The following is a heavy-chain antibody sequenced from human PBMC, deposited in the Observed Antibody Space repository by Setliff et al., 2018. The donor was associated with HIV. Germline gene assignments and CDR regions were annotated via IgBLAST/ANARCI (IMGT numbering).Heavy chain of an antibody. CDR1: GYSISSGHY. Sequence: PSETLSLTCAVSGYSISSGHYWGWIRQPPGKGLEWIGSIYHSGTTYDNPSLKSRVTISVDTSKNQFSLKLSSVTAADTAVYYCARVSYDYASYYMDVWGKGTTVTVSS. CDR3: ARVSYDYASYYMDV. D-gene: IGHD3-16*01. V-gene: IGHV4-38-2*01. CDR2: IYHSGTT. J-gene: IGHJ6*03.